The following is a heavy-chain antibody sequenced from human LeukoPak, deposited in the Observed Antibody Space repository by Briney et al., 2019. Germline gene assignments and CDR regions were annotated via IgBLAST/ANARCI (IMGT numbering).Heavy chain of an antibody. CDR1: GFTFSSYS. J-gene: IGHJ3*02. V-gene: IGHV3-21*01. CDR2: ISSSSSYI. CDR3: ARADYGGNSNAFDI. Sequence: GGSLRLSCAASGFTFSSYSMNWVRQAPGKGLEWVSSISSSSSYIYYPDSVKGRFTISRDNAKNSLYLQMNSLRAEDTAVYYCARADYGGNSNAFDIWGQGTMVTVSS. D-gene: IGHD4-23*01.